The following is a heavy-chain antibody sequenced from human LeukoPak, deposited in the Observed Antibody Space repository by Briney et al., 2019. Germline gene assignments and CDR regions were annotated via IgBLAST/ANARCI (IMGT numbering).Heavy chain of an antibody. V-gene: IGHV3-74*01. J-gene: IGHJ4*02. D-gene: IGHD5-24*01. Sequence: PGGSLRLSCATSDFPVSDNYMSWVRQAPGKGLVWVSRINSDGGSTSYADSVKGRFTISRDNAKNTLYLQMNSLRAEDTAVYYCARRIQGMAPYYFDYWGQGTLVTVSS. CDR1: DFPVSDNY. CDR2: INSDGGST. CDR3: ARRIQGMAPYYFDY.